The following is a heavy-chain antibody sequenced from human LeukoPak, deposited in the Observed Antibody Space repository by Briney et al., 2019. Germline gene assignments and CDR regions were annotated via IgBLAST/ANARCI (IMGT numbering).Heavy chain of an antibody. Sequence: GGSLRLSCAASGFTFSSYNMNWVRQAPGKGLEWVSSISSSSSHTYYADSVKGRFTISRDNVKKSLYLQMNSLRAEDTAVYYCARGSSESGWLQLGDYWGQGTLVTVSS. D-gene: IGHD5-24*01. J-gene: IGHJ4*02. CDR2: ISSSSSHT. CDR3: ARGSSESGWLQLGDY. CDR1: GFTFSSYN. V-gene: IGHV3-21*01.